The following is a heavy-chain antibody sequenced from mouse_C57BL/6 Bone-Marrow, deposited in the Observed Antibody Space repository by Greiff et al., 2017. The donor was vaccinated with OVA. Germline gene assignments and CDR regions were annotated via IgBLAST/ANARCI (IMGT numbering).Heavy chain of an antibody. D-gene: IGHD1-1*01. CDR3: AMGDGSSFCFLAWFAY. V-gene: IGHV1-74*01. J-gene: IGHJ3*01. Sequence: VQLQQPGAELVKPGASVKVSCKASGYTFTSYCMHWVKQRPGQGLEWIGRIHPSDSDTNYNQKFKGKATLTVDKSSSKAYMQLSSLTSEDSAVYYCAMGDGSSFCFLAWFAYWGRGTLVTVSA. CDR2: IHPSDSDT. CDR1: GYTFTSYC.